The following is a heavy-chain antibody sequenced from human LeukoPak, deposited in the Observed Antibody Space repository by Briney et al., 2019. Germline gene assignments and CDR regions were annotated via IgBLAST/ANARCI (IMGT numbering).Heavy chain of an antibody. CDR3: TRSVFPYYFDC. D-gene: IGHD3-10*02. V-gene: IGHV3-74*01. J-gene: IGHJ4*02. CDR1: GFTFSNYW. CDR2: TKNDGSSP. Sequence: GGSLRLFCVASGFTFSNYWIHWVRQAPGKGLVWVSRTKNDGSSPTCADFVKGRFTSSRDNAKNTLYLQMDSLRAEDTAVYYCTRSVFPYYFDCWGKGTLVTVSS.